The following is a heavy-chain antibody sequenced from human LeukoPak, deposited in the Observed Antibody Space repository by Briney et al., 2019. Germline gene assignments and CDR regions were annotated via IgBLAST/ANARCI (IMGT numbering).Heavy chain of an antibody. CDR1: GGSISSGSYY. D-gene: IGHD1-26*01. V-gene: IGHV4-61*02. CDR2: IYTSGST. Sequence: SETLSLTCTVSGGSISSGSYYWSWIRQPAGKGLEWIGRIYTSGSTNYNPSLKSRVTISVDTSKTQFSLKMSSVTAADTTVYYCARSVKAIVGATIDYWGQGTLVSVSS. CDR3: ARSVKAIVGATIDY. J-gene: IGHJ4*02.